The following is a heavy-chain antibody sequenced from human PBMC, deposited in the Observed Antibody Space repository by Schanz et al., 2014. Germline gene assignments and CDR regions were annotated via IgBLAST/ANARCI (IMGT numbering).Heavy chain of an antibody. V-gene: IGHV3-48*01. J-gene: IGHJ5*02. CDR1: GFTFSSYS. CDR3: ARPALWFGDNCFDP. Sequence: EVQLVESGGGLVQPGGSLRLSCAASGFTFSSYSMNWVRQAPGKGLEWVSYISSSSSTRYYADSVKGRFTISRDNAKNSVFLQMNSLRAEDTAVYYCARPALWFGDNCFDPWGQGTLVTVSS. CDR2: ISSSSSTR. D-gene: IGHD3-10*01.